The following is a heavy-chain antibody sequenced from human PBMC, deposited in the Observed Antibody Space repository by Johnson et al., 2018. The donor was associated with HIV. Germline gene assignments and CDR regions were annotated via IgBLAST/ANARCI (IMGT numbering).Heavy chain of an antibody. CDR2: IKGKTDGGTT. CDR3: TTPSGSYVSSYDAFDI. Sequence: VQLVESGGGLIEPGGSLRLSCAASGFIFSNAWMTWVRQAPGKGLEWVDRIKGKTDGGTTDYAAPVKGRFTISRDDSKNTLYLQMNSLKTEDTAVYYCTTPSGSYVSSYDAFDIWGQGTMVTVSS. J-gene: IGHJ3*02. D-gene: IGHD1-26*01. CDR1: GFIFSNAW. V-gene: IGHV3-15*01.